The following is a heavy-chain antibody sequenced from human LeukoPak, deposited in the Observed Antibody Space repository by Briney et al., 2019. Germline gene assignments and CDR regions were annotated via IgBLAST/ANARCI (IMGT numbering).Heavy chain of an antibody. Sequence: PSETLSLTCTVSGDSISRSYWSWIRQPPGKGLEWIGYMHYSGSTNYNPSLKSRVTISVDTSKNQFSLKVTSVTAADTAVYSCARHGESCTGHRCYSYYFDYWGQGTLVTVSS. CDR1: GDSISRSY. D-gene: IGHD2-15*01. CDR3: ARHGESCTGHRCYSYYFDY. V-gene: IGHV4-59*08. CDR2: MHYSGST. J-gene: IGHJ4*02.